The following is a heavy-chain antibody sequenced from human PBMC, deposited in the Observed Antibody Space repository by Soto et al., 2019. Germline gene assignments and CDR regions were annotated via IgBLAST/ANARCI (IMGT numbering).Heavy chain of an antibody. CDR2: IDPSDSYT. J-gene: IGHJ6*02. CDR1: GYSFTSYW. V-gene: IGHV5-10-1*04. Sequence: RGESVKISCKGSGYSFTSYWISWVRQMPGKGLEWMGRIDPSDSYTNYSPSFQGQVTISADKSISTAYLQWSSLKASDTAMYYCARTSAAGKYYYGMDVWGQGTTVTVS. D-gene: IGHD6-13*01. CDR3: ARTSAAGKYYYGMDV.